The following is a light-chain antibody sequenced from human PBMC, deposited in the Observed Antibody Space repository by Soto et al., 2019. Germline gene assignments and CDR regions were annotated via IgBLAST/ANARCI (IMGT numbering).Light chain of an antibody. Sequence: EIVLTQSPGSLSLSPGERATLSCRASQSVSSTFFAWYQQRPGQAPRLLMYGASSMATGIPERFSGSGSGTEFTLTISRLEPEDFAVYYCQQFDSSVTFGQGTKVEIK. CDR3: QQFDSSVT. CDR2: GAS. CDR1: QSVSSTF. V-gene: IGKV3-20*01. J-gene: IGKJ1*01.